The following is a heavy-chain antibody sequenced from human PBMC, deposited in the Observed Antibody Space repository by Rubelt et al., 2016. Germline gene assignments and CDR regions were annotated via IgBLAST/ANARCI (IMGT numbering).Heavy chain of an antibody. D-gene: IGHD5-18*01. CDR1: GFTFTSSA. V-gene: IGHV1-58*02. CDR3: AADLVDTAMVTRTDYYYYGMDV. CDR2: IVVGSGNT. Sequence: QMQLVQSGPEVKKPGTSVKVSCKASGFTFTSSAMQWVRQARGQRLEWIGWIVVGSGNTNYAQKFQERVTMTRDMSTSTAYMELSSLRSEDTAVYYCAADLVDTAMVTRTDYYYYGMDVWGQGTTVTVSS. J-gene: IGHJ6*02.